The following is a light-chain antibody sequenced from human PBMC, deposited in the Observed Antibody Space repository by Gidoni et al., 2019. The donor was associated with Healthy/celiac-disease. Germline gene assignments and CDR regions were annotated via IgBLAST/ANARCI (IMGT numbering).Light chain of an antibody. Sequence: DIQMTQSPSSLSASVGDRVTIPCRASQSISSYFNWYQQKPGKAPKLLLYAASSLQSGVPSRFSGSVSGTDFTLTISSLQPEDFATYYCQPSYSTRGTFGQGPKLEIK. J-gene: IGKJ2*01. V-gene: IGKV1-39*01. CDR3: QPSYSTRGT. CDR2: AAS. CDR1: QSISSY.